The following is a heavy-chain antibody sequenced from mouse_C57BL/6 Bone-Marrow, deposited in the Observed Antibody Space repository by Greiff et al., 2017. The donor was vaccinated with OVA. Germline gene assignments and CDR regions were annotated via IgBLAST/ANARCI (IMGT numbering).Heavy chain of an antibody. CDR3: ATMTTVVARYFDV. D-gene: IGHD1-1*01. CDR2: ITPRRGHP. J-gene: IGHJ1*03. Sequence: QVQLKPSGAELAQPGASVKLSCKASGYTFPSYWLPWVPQRPGQGLEWIGYITPRRGHPKYTQKFKDQATLTADTSSSTAYMQLSSLTYEDSAVYYGATMTTVVARYFDVWGTGTTVTVSS. CDR1: GYTFPSYW. V-gene: IGHV1-7*01.